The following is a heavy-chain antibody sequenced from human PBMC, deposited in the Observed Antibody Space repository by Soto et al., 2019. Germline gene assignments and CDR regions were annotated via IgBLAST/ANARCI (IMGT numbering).Heavy chain of an antibody. CDR2: ISGSGFKK. D-gene: IGHD1-26*01. CDR1: GFIFENFG. Sequence: GGSLRLSCAASGFIFENFGMSWVRQPPGKGLGWVSSISGSGFKKYYADSVKGRFTISRDNSKSTVYLELNNLSAEDTAVYHCAKNQGVELVPLATVDWFDPWGQGSVVTVSS. J-gene: IGHJ5*02. V-gene: IGHV3-23*01. CDR3: AKNQGVELVPLATVDWFDP.